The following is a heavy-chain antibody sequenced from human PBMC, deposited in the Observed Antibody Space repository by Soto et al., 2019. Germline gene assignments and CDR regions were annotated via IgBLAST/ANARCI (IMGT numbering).Heavy chain of an antibody. J-gene: IGHJ5*02. CDR3: VRDGSKSLRDWFDP. CDR1: GTSISGYY. Sequence: QVQLEESGPGLLKPSETLSLTCNVSGTSISGYYWSWIRQSAGKGLEWIGRIYATGTTNYSPSLKSRITMSVDTSKRQLSLKLTSVTAVDTDIYYCVRDGSKSLRDWFDPWGRGISVTVSS. CDR2: IYATGTT. D-gene: IGHD3-16*01. V-gene: IGHV4-4*07.